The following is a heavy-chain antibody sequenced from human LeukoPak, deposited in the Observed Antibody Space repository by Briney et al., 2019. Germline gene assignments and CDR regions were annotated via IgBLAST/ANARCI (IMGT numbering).Heavy chain of an antibody. CDR2: ISWNSGSI. V-gene: IGHV3-9*01. Sequence: PGRSLRLSCAASGFTFDDYAMHWVRQAPGKGLERVSGISWNSGSIGYADSVKGRFTISRDNAKNSLYLQMNSLRAEDTALYYCAKGRGYSYGQFDYWGQGTLVTVSS. CDR3: AKGRGYSYGQFDY. D-gene: IGHD5-18*01. J-gene: IGHJ4*02. CDR1: GFTFDDYA.